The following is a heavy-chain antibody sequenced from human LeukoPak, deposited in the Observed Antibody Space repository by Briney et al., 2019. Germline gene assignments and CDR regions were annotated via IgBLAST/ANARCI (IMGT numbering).Heavy chain of an antibody. Sequence: SQTLSLTCTVSVGSISSGGDYWTWIRQPAGKQLEWIGLIYTSESNTYNPSPKSRVTISIDTSKDQYSLKLNSVTAADTAVYYCARDFWPWGQGALVTVSS. D-gene: IGHD3-3*01. CDR1: VGSISSGGDY. V-gene: IGHV4-61*02. CDR2: IYTSESN. J-gene: IGHJ5*02. CDR3: ARDFWP.